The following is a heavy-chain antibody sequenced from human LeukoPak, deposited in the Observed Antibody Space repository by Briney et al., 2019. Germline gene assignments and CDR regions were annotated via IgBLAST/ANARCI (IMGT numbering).Heavy chain of an antibody. CDR1: GGSISSYY. CDR2: IYYSGST. CDR3: ARASIYSGYDLGVRYFDY. D-gene: IGHD5-12*01. Sequence: SETLSLTCTVSGGSISSYYWSWIRQPPGKGLEWIGYIYYSGSTNYNPSLKGRVTISVDTSKNQFSLKLSSVTAADTAVYYCARASIYSGYDLGVRYFDYWGQGTLVTVSS. V-gene: IGHV4-59*01. J-gene: IGHJ4*02.